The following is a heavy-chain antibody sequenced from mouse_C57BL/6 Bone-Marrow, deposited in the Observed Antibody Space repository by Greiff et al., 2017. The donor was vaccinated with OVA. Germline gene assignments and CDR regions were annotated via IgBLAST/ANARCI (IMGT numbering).Heavy chain of an antibody. J-gene: IGHJ1*03. CDR3: TFTTVVAGDWYFDV. CDR2: IDPETGGT. Sequence: QVQLKQSGAELVRPGASVTLSCKASGYTFTDYEMHWVKQTPVHGLEWIGAIDPETGGTAYNQKFKGKAILTADKSSSTAYMELRSLTSEDSAVYYCTFTTVVAGDWYFDVWGTGTTVTVSS. V-gene: IGHV1-15*01. D-gene: IGHD1-1*01. CDR1: GYTFTDYE.